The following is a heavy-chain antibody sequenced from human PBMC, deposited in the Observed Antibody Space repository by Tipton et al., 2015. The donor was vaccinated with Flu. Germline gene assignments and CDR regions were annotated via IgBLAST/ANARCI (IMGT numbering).Heavy chain of an antibody. CDR2: MNPNTGNT. J-gene: IGHJ4*02. CDR3: ARVPPFNNWSDESAC. V-gene: IGHV1-8*01. CDR1: GYIFINYD. D-gene: IGHD3-3*01. Sequence: QSGAEVRKPGASVKVSCKASGYIFINYDINWIRQATGQGLEWMGWMNPNTGNTDYAQKFQGKVTMTRDTSISTAYMELSSLTSEDTAIYYCARVPPFNNWSDESACWGQGTLVTVSS.